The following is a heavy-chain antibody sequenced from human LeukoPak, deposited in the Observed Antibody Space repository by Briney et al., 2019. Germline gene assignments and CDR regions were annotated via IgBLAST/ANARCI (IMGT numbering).Heavy chain of an antibody. CDR2: MNPNSGNT. D-gene: IGHD2-15*01. V-gene: IGHV1-8*03. CDR3: ARWRDIVVVVAATGFDY. Sequence: GASVKVSCKASGYIFTSYDINWVRQATGQGLEWMGWMNPNSGNTGYAQKFQGRVTITRNTSISTACMELRSLRSDDTAVYYCARWRDIVVVVAATGFDYWGQGTLVTVSS. J-gene: IGHJ4*02. CDR1: GYIFTSYD.